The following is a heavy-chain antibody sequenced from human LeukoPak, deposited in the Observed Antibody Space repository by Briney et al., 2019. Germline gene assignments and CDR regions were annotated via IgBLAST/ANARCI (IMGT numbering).Heavy chain of an antibody. Sequence: GGSLRLSCEATGFTFSNYAIHWVRQAPGKGLEWVAVISFDGTDRYYADSVKGRFSISRDNSKNTLYLQMDSLGDEDTALYYCARPREYLSLRRYYYYYGLDVWGRGTTVTVSS. CDR1: GFTFSNYA. CDR3: ARPREYLSLRRYYYYYGLDV. V-gene: IGHV3-30-3*01. D-gene: IGHD2/OR15-2a*01. J-gene: IGHJ6*02. CDR2: ISFDGTDR.